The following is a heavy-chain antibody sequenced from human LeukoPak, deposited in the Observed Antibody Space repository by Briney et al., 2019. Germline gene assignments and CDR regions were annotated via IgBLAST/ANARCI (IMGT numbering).Heavy chain of an antibody. CDR1: GYTFTGYY. D-gene: IGHD5-18*01. CDR2: INPNSGGT. J-gene: IGHJ4*02. CDR3: ARGIQLWFPYFDY. V-gene: IGHV1-2*02. Sequence: ASVKVSCKASGYTFTGYYMHWVRQAPGQGLEWMGWINPNSGGTNYAQKFQGRVTMTRDTSISTAYMGLSRLRSDDTAVYYCARGIQLWFPYFDYWGQGTLVTVSS.